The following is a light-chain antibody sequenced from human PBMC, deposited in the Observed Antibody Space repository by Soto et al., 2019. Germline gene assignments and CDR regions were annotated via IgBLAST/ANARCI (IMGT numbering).Light chain of an antibody. Sequence: IVLTQSPGTLSLSPGERATLSCRASHSLSTNYLAWYQQKPGQAPRLLIYGASSRATGIPDRFSGSGSGTDFTLTSSRLDPEHFADYYCQQYSSSEWTFGQGTKVEIK. CDR3: QQYSSSEWT. V-gene: IGKV3-20*01. CDR1: HSLSTNY. CDR2: GAS. J-gene: IGKJ1*01.